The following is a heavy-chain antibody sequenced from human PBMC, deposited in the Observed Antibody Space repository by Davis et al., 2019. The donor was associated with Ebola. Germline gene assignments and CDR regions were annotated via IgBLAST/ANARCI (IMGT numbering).Heavy chain of an antibody. D-gene: IGHD3-22*01. CDR3: AAFSYDSSGYYSPNWFDP. Sequence: AASVKVSCKASGFTFPSSAVQWVRQARGQRLEWIGWIVVGSGNTNYAQKFQEKVTLTRDMSTSTAYMELSSLRSEDTAVYYCAAFSYDSSGYYSPNWFDPWGQGTLVTVSS. CDR1: GFTFPSSA. V-gene: IGHV1-58*01. J-gene: IGHJ5*02. CDR2: IVVGSGNT.